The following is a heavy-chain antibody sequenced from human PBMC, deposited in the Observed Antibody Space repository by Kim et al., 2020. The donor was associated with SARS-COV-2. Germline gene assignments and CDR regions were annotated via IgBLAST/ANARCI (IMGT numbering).Heavy chain of an antibody. Sequence: GGSLRLSCAASGFTFSSYAMHWVRQAPGKGLEYVSAISSNGGSTYYANSVKGRFTISRDNSKNTLYLQMGSLRAEDMAVYYCARARDGYNYVSPIDYWGQGTLVTVSS. V-gene: IGHV3-64*01. CDR1: GFTFSSYA. CDR3: ARARDGYNYVSPIDY. J-gene: IGHJ4*02. CDR2: ISSNGGST. D-gene: IGHD5-12*01.